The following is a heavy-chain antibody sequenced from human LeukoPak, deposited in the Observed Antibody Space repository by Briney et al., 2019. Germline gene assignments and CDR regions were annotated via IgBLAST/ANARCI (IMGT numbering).Heavy chain of an antibody. CDR3: AKSMGELSPDDAFDI. D-gene: IGHD3-16*01. Sequence: PGGSLRLSCAASAFTFSNYAMTWVRQGPGKGLERVSGVSGSGVSTYYADSVKGRFTISRDNSKNTLYLQMNSLRAEDTAVYYCAKSMGELSPDDAFDIWGQGTMVTVSS. CDR2: VSGSGVST. V-gene: IGHV3-23*01. J-gene: IGHJ3*02. CDR1: AFTFSNYA.